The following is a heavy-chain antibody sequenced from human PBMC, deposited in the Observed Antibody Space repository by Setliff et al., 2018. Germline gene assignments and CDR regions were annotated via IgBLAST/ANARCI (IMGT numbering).Heavy chain of an antibody. Sequence: ASVKVSCKASGGTFSSYAISWVRQAPGQGLEWMGGIIPIFGTANYAQKFQGRVTITADESTSTAYMELSSLRSEDTAVYYCARDLIDPDYGDYLSFYYYYGMDVWGQGTTVTVSS. CDR1: GGTFSSYA. CDR2: IIPIFGTA. CDR3: ARDLIDPDYGDYLSFYYYYGMDV. D-gene: IGHD4-17*01. V-gene: IGHV1-69*13. J-gene: IGHJ6*02.